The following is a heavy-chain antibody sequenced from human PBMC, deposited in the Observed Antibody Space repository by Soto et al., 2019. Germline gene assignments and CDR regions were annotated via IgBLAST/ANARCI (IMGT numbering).Heavy chain of an antibody. Sequence: GSLRLSCAASVFTFSSYAMHWVRQAPGKGLEWVAVISYDGSNKYYADSVKGRFTISRDNSKNTLYLQMNSLRAEDTAVYYCARSSVTGIPTYNWFDPWGQGTPVTVSS. CDR1: VFTFSSYA. D-gene: IGHD6-13*01. J-gene: IGHJ5*02. CDR3: ARSSVTGIPTYNWFDP. CDR2: ISYDGSNK. V-gene: IGHV3-30-3*01.